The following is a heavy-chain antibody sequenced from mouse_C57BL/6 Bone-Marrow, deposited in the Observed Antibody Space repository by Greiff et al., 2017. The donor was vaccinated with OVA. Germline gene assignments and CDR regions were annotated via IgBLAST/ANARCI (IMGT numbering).Heavy chain of an antibody. CDR3: ARSGITTVEGDFAMDY. CDR1: GYTFTSYW. J-gene: IGHJ4*01. D-gene: IGHD1-1*01. Sequence: VPLQQPGAELVKPGASVKMSCKASGYTFTSYWITWVKPRPGQGLEWIGDIYPGSGRTNYNEKFKSKATLTLETSSSTAYMQLSSLTSEDSAVYYCARSGITTVEGDFAMDYWGQGTSVTVSS. V-gene: IGHV1-55*01. CDR2: IYPGSGRT.